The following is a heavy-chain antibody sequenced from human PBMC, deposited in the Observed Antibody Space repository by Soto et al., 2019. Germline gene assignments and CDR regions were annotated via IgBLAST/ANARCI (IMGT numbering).Heavy chain of an antibody. CDR2: IDWDDDK. Sequence: SGPTLVNPTQTLTLTCTFSGFSLSTSGMCVSWIRQPPGKALEWLARIDWDDDKYYSTSLKTRLTISKDTSKNQVVLTMTNMDPVDTATYYCARVRYCSGGSCYYVDYWGQGTLVTVSS. CDR1: GFSLSTSGMC. CDR3: ARVRYCSGGSCYYVDY. V-gene: IGHV2-70*11. D-gene: IGHD2-15*01. J-gene: IGHJ4*02.